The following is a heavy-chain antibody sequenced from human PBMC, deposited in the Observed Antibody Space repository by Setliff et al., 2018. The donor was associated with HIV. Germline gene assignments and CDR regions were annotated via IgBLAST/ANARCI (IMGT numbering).Heavy chain of an antibody. D-gene: IGHD2-2*01. CDR2: VNPSGGST. CDR1: GYTFTNYN. V-gene: IGHV1-46*01. CDR3: ASPQPQGANQLLWSFDS. Sequence: ASVKVSCKASGYTFTNYNIHWVRQAPGQGLERVGMVNPSGGSTAYAQKFQGRVTIIRDTSTSTVYMDLSSLRSEDTAVYYCASPQPQGANQLLWSFDSWGQGALVTVSS. J-gene: IGHJ4*02.